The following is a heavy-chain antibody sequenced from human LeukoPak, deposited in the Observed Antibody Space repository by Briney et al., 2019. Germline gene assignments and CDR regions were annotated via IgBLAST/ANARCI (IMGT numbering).Heavy chain of an antibody. CDR1: GYTFTSYG. CDR3: AREITMVRGVNTYNWFDP. J-gene: IGHJ5*02. Sequence: ASVKVSSKASGYTFTSYGISWVRQAPGQVLEWMGWISAYNGNTNYAQKLQGRVTMTTDTSTSTAYMELRSLRSDDTAVYYCAREITMVRGVNTYNWFDPWGQGTLVTVSS. CDR2: ISAYNGNT. D-gene: IGHD3-10*01. V-gene: IGHV1-18*01.